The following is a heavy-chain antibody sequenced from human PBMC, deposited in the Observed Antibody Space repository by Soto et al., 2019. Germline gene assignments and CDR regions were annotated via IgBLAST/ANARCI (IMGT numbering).Heavy chain of an antibody. V-gene: IGHV3-30-3*02. D-gene: IGHD2-15*01. CDR1: GFTFSSYA. CDR2: ISYDGSNK. J-gene: IGHJ4*02. CDR3: AKLAVVVVAATSYFDY. Sequence: GGSLRLSCAASGFTFSSYAMHWVRQAPGKGLEWVAVISYDGSNKYYADSVKGRFTISRDNSKNTLYLQMNSLRAEDTAVYYCAKLAVVVVAATSYFDYWGQGTLVTVSS.